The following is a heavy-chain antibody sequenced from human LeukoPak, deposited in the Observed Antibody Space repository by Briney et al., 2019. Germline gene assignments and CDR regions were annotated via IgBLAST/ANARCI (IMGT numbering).Heavy chain of an antibody. CDR2: INPSGGST. CDR1: GYTFTSYY. J-gene: IGHJ6*02. V-gene: IGHV1-46*01. D-gene: IGHD4-17*01. CDR3: ARDHNLDYGDAGTYYYYGMDV. Sequence: ASVKVSCKASGYTFTSYYMHWVRQAPGQGLEWMGIINPSGGSTSYAQKFQGRVTMTRDTSTSTVYMELSSLRSEDTAVYYCARDHNLDYGDAGTYYYYGMDVWGQGTTVTVSS.